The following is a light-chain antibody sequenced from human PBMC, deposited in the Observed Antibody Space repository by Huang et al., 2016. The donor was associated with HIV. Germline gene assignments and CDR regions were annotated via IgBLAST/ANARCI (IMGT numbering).Light chain of an antibody. CDR1: QSIRTY. Sequence: EIVLTQSPATLSLSPGERATLSCRASQSIRTYLAWYQHRPGQSPRLLSYAASKSAVGVPTRFSGRGSGTDFTLTISSLEPEDFAVYFCQQRSEWLTFGGGTRVDI. CDR2: AAS. CDR3: QQRSEWLT. V-gene: IGKV3-11*01. J-gene: IGKJ4*01.